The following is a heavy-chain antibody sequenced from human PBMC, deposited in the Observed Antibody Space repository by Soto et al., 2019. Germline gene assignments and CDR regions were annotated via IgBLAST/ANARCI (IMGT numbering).Heavy chain of an antibody. D-gene: IGHD3-22*01. CDR1: GGFISSYY. CDR3: VRSIDSSAFYFSHC. Sequence: SDTVSLACTVCGGFISSYYWSWIRQSPGKGVELIGYIHHTGSTNYTPSLKSRVTLSLDTPRTQFSLKLYSVTAADTAVYYCVRSIDSSAFYFSHCWGEGTLDT. J-gene: IGHJ4*02. CDR2: IHHTGST. V-gene: IGHV4-59*07.